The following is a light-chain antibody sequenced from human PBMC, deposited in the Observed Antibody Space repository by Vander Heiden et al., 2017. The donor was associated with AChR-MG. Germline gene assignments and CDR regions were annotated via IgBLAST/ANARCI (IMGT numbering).Light chain of an antibody. CDR1: SSDVGGYNY. Sequence: QSARTQPASVSGSPGQSITISCTGTSSDVGGYNYVSWYQQHPGKAPKLMIYDVSNRPSGVSNRFSGSKSGNTASLTISGLQAEDEADYDCSSYTSSSTRALGGGTKL. V-gene: IGLV2-14*03. CDR3: SSYTSSSTRA. CDR2: DVS. J-gene: IGLJ3*02.